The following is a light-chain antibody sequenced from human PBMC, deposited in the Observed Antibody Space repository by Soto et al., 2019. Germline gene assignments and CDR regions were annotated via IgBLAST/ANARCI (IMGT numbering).Light chain of an antibody. J-gene: IGLJ2*01. V-gene: IGLV2-8*01. CDR2: EVS. CDR3: SSYGGSNTVV. CDR1: TGDVGGYNY. Sequence: QSALTQPPSASGSPGQSVTISCTGSTGDVGGYNYVSWYQHHPGKAPKLMIYEVSKRPSGVPNRLSGSKSGNTASLTVSGLQAEDAAAYYCSSYGGSNTVVFGGGTQLTVL.